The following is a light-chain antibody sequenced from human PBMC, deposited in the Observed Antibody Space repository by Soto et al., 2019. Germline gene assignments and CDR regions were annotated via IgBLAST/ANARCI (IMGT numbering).Light chain of an antibody. CDR2: END. CDR1: SSNIGNDY. Sequence: QSVLTQPPSVSAAPGQKVTISCSGSSSNIGNDYVAWYLQVPGTAPKLLMYENDKRPSGIPDRFSGSKSGTSATLAITGLKTGDAADYYCATWDSTLTVGVFGGGTKLTVL. V-gene: IGLV1-51*02. CDR3: ATWDSTLTVGV. J-gene: IGLJ3*02.